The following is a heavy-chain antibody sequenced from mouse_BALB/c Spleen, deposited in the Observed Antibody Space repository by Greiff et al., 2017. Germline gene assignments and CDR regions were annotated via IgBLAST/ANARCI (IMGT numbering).Heavy chain of an antibody. Sequence: QVQLKQPGAELVMPGASVKMSCKASGYTFTDYWMHWVKQRPGQGLEWIGAIDTSDSYTSYNQKFKGKATLTVDESSSTAYMQLSSLTSEDSAVYYCAREELTGNYWGQGTTLTVSS. J-gene: IGHJ2*01. CDR2: IDTSDSYT. CDR1: GYTFTDYW. CDR3: AREELTGNY. V-gene: IGHV1-69*01. D-gene: IGHD4-1*01.